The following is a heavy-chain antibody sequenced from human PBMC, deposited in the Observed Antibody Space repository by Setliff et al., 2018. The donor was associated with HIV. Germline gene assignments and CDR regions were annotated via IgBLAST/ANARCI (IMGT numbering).Heavy chain of an antibody. D-gene: IGHD3-9*01. V-gene: IGHV3-23*01. CDR3: ARDNGRYFDRGWFDP. CDR2: ISGSGGSP. Sequence: PGGSLRLSCAASGFTFSTYWMSWVRQAPGKGLEWVSSISGSGGSPYYADSVKGRFTISRDNSKNSLYLQMNSLRAEDTAVYYCARDNGRYFDRGWFDPWGQGALVTVSS. J-gene: IGHJ5*02. CDR1: GFTFSTYW.